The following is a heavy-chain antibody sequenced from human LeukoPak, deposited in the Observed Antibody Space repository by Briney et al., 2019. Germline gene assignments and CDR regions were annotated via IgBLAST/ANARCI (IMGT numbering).Heavy chain of an antibody. D-gene: IGHD6-19*01. V-gene: IGHV1-18*01. CDR1: GYIFTSYG. Sequence: GASVKVSCKASGYIFTSYGISWVRQAPGQGLEWMGWISAYNGNTNYAQKLQGRVTMTTDTSTSTAYMELRSLRSDDTAVYYCARDLIAVAGRLDDWFDPWGQGTLVTVSS. CDR2: ISAYNGNT. CDR3: ARDLIAVAGRLDDWFDP. J-gene: IGHJ5*02.